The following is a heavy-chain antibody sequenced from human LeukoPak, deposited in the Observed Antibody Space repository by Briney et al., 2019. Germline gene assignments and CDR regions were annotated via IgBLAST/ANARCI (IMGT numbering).Heavy chain of an antibody. Sequence: GGSLRLSCVASGFTFSDYYMSWIRQAPGKGLEWVSYIRSSGTTIHYADSVKGRFTISRDNAKNSLYLQMNSLRAEDTAVYYCARGRDWAFDPWGQGTLVTVSS. V-gene: IGHV3-11*04. J-gene: IGHJ5*02. D-gene: IGHD3-9*01. CDR1: GFTFSDYY. CDR2: IRSSGTTI. CDR3: ARGRDWAFDP.